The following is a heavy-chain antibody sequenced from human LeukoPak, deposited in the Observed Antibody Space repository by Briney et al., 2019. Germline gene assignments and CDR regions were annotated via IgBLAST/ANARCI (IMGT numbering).Heavy chain of an antibody. CDR3: ARDGLAVAPPSWFDP. CDR1: GFTVSSNY. J-gene: IGHJ5*02. V-gene: IGHV3-33*08. CDR2: IWYDGSNK. Sequence: GGSLRLSCSASGFTVSSNYMSWVRQAPGKGLEWVAVIWYDGSNKYYADSVKGRFTISRDNSKNTLYLQMNSLRAEDTAVYYCARDGLAVAPPSWFDPWGQGTLVTVSS. D-gene: IGHD6-19*01.